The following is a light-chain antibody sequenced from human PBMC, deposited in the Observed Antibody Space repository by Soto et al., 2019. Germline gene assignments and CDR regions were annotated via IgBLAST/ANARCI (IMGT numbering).Light chain of an antibody. V-gene: IGLV4-60*02. CDR3: ETWDRNTRV. CDR2: LEGSGNF. Sequence: QLVLTQSSSASASLGSSVKLTCTLSSGHSTYIIAWHQQQPGKAPRFLMKLEGSGNFNKGSGVPDRFSGSSSGADRCLTISNLQFEDEADYYCETWDRNTRVFGGGTKLTVL. J-gene: IGLJ3*02. CDR1: SGHSTYI.